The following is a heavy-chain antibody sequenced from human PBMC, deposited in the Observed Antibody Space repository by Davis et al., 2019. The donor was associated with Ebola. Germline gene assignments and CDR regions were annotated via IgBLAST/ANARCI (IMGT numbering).Heavy chain of an antibody. CDR2: INHSGST. J-gene: IGHJ3*02. CDR3: VGGRWLI. CDR1: GGSFSGYY. Sequence: MPSETLSLTCAVYGGSFSGYYWSWIRQPPGKGLEWIGEINHSGSTNYNPSLKSRVTISVDTSKNQFSLKLSSVIAADTAVYYCVGGRWLIWGQGTMVTVSS. V-gene: IGHV4-34*01. D-gene: IGHD5-24*01.